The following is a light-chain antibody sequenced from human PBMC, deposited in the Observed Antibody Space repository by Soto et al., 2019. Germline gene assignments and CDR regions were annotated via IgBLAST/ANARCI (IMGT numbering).Light chain of an antibody. V-gene: IGLV2-14*01. J-gene: IGLJ1*01. Sequence: QSVLTQPASVSGSPGQSITISCTGTSSDVAGYNYVSWYQQHPGKAPKLIIYEVSNRPSGVSNRFSGSKSGNAASLTVSGLQAEDEGDYYCSSYRGSSTYVFGSGTKVTVL. CDR3: SSYRGSSTYV. CDR1: SSDVAGYNY. CDR2: EVS.